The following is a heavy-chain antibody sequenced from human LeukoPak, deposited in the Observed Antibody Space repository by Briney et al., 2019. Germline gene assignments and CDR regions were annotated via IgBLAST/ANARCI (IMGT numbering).Heavy chain of an antibody. CDR3: ARGGGYYYYYMDV. J-gene: IGHJ6*03. CDR1: GGSISSSSYY. D-gene: IGHD6-25*01. V-gene: IGHV4-39*07. CDR2: INHSGST. Sequence: SETLSLTCTVSGGSISSSSYYWGWIRQPPGKGLEWIGEINHSGSTNYNPSLKSRVTISVDTSKNQFSLKLSSVTAADTAVYYCARGGGYYYYYMDVWGKGTTVTVSS.